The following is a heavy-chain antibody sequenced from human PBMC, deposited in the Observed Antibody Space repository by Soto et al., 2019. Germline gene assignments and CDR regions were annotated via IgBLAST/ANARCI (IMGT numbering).Heavy chain of an antibody. Sequence: SGPTLVNPTHTLTLTCTFSGFSLSTSGMCVSWIRQPPGKALEWLARIDWDDDKYYSTSLKTRLTISKDTSKNQVVLTMTNMDPVDTATYYCERIRSSVAGSYYFDYWGQGTLVTVSS. J-gene: IGHJ4*02. CDR2: IDWDDDK. V-gene: IGHV2-70*11. CDR3: ERIRSSVAGSYYFDY. D-gene: IGHD6-19*01. CDR1: GFSLSTSGMC.